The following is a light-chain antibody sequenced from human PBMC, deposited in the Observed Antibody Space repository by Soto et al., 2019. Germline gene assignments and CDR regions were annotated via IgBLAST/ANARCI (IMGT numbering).Light chain of an antibody. V-gene: IGKV3-20*01. Sequence: EIVLTQSPGSLSLSPGERATLSCRASQSINSNYLAWYRQKPGQAPRLLIYGASRRATDIPDRFSGSVSGTDFTLTISRLEPEYFAVYYCQQYGSLTRTFGQGTKVEIQ. CDR1: QSINSNY. CDR2: GAS. CDR3: QQYGSLTRT. J-gene: IGKJ1*01.